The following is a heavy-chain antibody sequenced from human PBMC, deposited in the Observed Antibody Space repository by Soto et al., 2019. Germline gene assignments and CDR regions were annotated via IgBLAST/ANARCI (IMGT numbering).Heavy chain of an antibody. J-gene: IGHJ6*02. V-gene: IGHV4-61*01. CDR1: GGSVSSGSYY. CDR2: IYYSGST. Sequence: SETLSLTCTVSGGSVSSGSYYWSWIRQPPGKGLEWIGYIYYSGSTNYNPSLKSRVTISVDTSKNQFSLKLSSVTAADTAVYYCERDVIVVVPDAHNSYGMEVWGQGTTVTVSS. D-gene: IGHD2-2*01. CDR3: ERDVIVVVPDAHNSYGMEV.